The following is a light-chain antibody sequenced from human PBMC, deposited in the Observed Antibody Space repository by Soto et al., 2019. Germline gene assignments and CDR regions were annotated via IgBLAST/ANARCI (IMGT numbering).Light chain of an antibody. CDR1: QSVSAGY. J-gene: IGKJ1*01. CDR3: QQYGNSPT. Sequence: EIVLTQSPGTLSLSPGERATLSCRASQSVSAGYFAWYQQKPGQAPRLLIYETSSRTTGTPDRFSGGRSGTDFTLTISRLEPEDFAVYYCQQYGNSPTFGPGTKVEIK. V-gene: IGKV3-20*01. CDR2: ETS.